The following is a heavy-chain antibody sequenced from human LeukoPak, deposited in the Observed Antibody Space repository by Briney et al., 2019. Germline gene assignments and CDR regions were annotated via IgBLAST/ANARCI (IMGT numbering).Heavy chain of an antibody. D-gene: IGHD1-14*01. CDR1: GFIFSDYG. V-gene: IGHV3-30*18. Sequence: PGGSLRLSCVASGFIFSDYGIQWVRQAPGKGLEWVAVIAYDGNNTYYGDSVRGRFTISRDNSKNTLYLQMNSLRAEDTAVYYCAKDQGLYNDWGEGSLVTVSS. CDR3: AKDQGLYND. J-gene: IGHJ4*02. CDR2: IAYDGNNT.